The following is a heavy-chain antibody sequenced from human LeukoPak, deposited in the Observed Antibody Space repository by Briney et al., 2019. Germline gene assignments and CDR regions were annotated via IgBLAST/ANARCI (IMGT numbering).Heavy chain of an antibody. V-gene: IGHV1-69*10. J-gene: IGHJ6*03. CDR2: IIPLFGIA. CDR3: ARGTPENYYYYYMDV. Sequence: GASVKVSCKASGYTFTGYYMHWVRQAPGQGLEWMGGIIPLFGIANYAQKFQGRVTITADKSTSTAYMELSSLRSEDTAVYYCARGTPENYYYYYMDVWGKGTTVTVSS. CDR1: GYTFTGYY.